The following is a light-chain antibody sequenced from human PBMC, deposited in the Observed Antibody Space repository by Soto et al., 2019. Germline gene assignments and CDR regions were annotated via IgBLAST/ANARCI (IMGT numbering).Light chain of an antibody. J-gene: IGKJ1*01. V-gene: IGKV2-29*03. CDR3: MQSLHLPWT. CDR1: RSLLHSDGKTY. Sequence: ILMTQTPLSLSIIHGQTASISCTSSRSLLHSDGKTYFYWYVQKAGQAPQPLIYEVSIRFSGVPDRFSGSGSGTDFTLKISRVEAEDVGVYYCMQSLHLPWTFGQGTKVDIK. CDR2: EVS.